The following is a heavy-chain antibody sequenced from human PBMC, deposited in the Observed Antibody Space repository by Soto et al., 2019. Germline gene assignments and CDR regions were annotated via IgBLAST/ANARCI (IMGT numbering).Heavy chain of an antibody. J-gene: IGHJ5*02. CDR1: GASISSYY. V-gene: IGHV4-59*01. CDR3: AMFIAAHWFDP. D-gene: IGHD6-13*01. CDR2: IYYSGST. Sequence: PXETLSLTCTVPGASISSYYWSWIRQPPGKGLEWIGYIYYSGSTNYNPSLKSRVTISVDTSKNQFSLKLSSVTAADTAVYYCAMFIAAHWFDPWGQATLFTSPQ.